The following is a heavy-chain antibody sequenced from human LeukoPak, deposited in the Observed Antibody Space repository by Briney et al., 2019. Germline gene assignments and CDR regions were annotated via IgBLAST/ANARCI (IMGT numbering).Heavy chain of an antibody. J-gene: IGHJ5*02. V-gene: IGHV4-38-2*02. CDR3: ARVMEKQQLVWFDP. CDR2: IYHSGST. CDR1: GGSISSGYY. D-gene: IGHD6-13*01. Sequence: PSETLSLTCTVSGGSISSGYYWGWIRQPPGKGLEWIGSIYHSGSTYYNPSLKSRVTISVDTSKNQFSLKLSSVTAADTAVYYCARVMEKQQLVWFDPWGQGTLVTVSS.